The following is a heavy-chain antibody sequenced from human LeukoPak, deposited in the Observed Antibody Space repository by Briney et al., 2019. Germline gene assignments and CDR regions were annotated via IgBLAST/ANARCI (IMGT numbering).Heavy chain of an antibody. V-gene: IGHV3-30*02. D-gene: IGHD2/OR15-2a*01. CDR3: AKEDPFYDKTPPDV. CDR2: IRYDGSNE. CDR1: GFTFRTYG. Sequence: GGSLRLSCAASGFTFRTYGMHWVRQAPGKGLEWVAFIRYDGSNEYYADSVKGRFTISRDNSKNTLYLQLNSLRPEDTAVYFCAKEDPFYDKTPPDVWGKGTTVAISS. J-gene: IGHJ6*04.